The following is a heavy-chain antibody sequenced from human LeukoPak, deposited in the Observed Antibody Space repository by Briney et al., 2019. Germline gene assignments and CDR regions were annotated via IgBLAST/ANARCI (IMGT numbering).Heavy chain of an antibody. J-gene: IGHJ4*02. CDR3: ARDVATPMARVSY. CDR1: GGSITSSNYY. D-gene: IGHD5-12*01. Sequence: PSETLSLTCTVSGGSITSSNYYWAWIRQPPGKGLEWIGSIYYSGSAYYNPSLKSRVTISVDTSKNQFSLKLSSVTAADTAVYYCARDVATPMARVSYWGQGTLVTVSS. CDR2: IYYSGSA. V-gene: IGHV4-39*01.